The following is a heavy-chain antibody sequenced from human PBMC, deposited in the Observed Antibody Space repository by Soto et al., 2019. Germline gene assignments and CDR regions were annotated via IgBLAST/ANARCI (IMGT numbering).Heavy chain of an antibody. CDR1: GYPFTSYY. V-gene: IGHV1-46*01. Sequence: GASVKLSCKASGYPFTSYYMHWVRQAPGQGLEWMGIINPSGGSTSYAQKFQGRVTMTRDTSTSTVYMELSSLRSEDTAVYYCAIAARPFHWFDPWGQGTQVTVSS. CDR2: INPSGGST. D-gene: IGHD6-6*01. CDR3: AIAARPFHWFDP. J-gene: IGHJ5*02.